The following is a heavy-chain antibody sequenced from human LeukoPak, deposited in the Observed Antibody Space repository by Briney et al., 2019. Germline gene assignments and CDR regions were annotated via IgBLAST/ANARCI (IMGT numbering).Heavy chain of an antibody. Sequence: GGSLRLSCTVSGFTFSSYWMHWVRQAPGKGLVWVSRINSDGSSTSYADSAKGRFTISRDNAKNTLYLQMNSLRDEDTAVYYCARHGSSTSWPTNWCDPWGQGTLVTVSS. J-gene: IGHJ5*02. CDR1: GFTFSSYW. V-gene: IGHV3-74*01. CDR3: ARHGSSTSWPTNWCDP. CDR2: INSDGSST. D-gene: IGHD2-2*01.